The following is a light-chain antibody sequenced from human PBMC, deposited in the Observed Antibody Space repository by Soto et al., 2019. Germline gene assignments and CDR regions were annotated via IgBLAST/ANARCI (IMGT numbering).Light chain of an antibody. J-gene: IGKJ4*01. V-gene: IGKV3-11*01. CDR2: DAS. CDR1: QSVSSY. Sequence: EIVLTQSPATLSLSPGDRATLSCRASQSVSSYLAWYQQKPGQAPRLLIYDASNRATGIPARFSGSGSGTDFTLTISRLEPEDFAVYYCKQRSNWPPLTFGGGTKVEIK. CDR3: KQRSNWPPLT.